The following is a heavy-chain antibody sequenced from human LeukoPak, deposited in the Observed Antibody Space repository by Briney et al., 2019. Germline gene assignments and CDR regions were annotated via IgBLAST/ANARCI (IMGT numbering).Heavy chain of an antibody. D-gene: IGHD6-19*01. CDR3: ARPSGYSSGYFDY. CDR2: IYYSGST. J-gene: IGHJ4*02. Sequence: SETPSLTCTVSGGSISSSSYYWGWIRQPPGKGLEWIGSIYYSGSTYYNPSLKSRVTISVDTSKNQFSLKLSSVTAADTAVYYCARPSGYSSGYFDYWGQGTLVTVSS. V-gene: IGHV4-39*01. CDR1: GGSISSSSYY.